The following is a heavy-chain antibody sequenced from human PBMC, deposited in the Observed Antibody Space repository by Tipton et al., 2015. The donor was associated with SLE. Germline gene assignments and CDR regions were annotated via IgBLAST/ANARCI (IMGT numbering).Heavy chain of an antibody. CDR2: IYYSGST. CDR1: GGSINSYY. D-gene: IGHD3-9*01. J-gene: IGHJ4*02. CDR3: ARDTRDWFLSES. V-gene: IGHV4-59*12. Sequence: TLSLTCTVSGGSINSYYWNWIRQSPGKGLEWIGTIYYSGSTYYNPSLKSRLTISVDTSKNQFSLNLSSVTAADTAVYYCARDTRDWFLSESWGQGALVTVSS.